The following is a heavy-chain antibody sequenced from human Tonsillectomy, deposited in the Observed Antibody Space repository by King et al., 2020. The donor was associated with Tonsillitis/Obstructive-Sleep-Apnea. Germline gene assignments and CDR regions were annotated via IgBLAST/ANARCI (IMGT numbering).Heavy chain of an antibody. D-gene: IGHD3-10*01. CDR3: AKEYGSALYYFDY. V-gene: IGHV3-33*06. Sequence: VQLVESGGGVVQPGRSLRLSCAASGFTFSSYGMHWVRQAPGKGLEWVAVIWYDGSNKYYADSVKGRFTISTDNSKNTLYLQMNSLRAEDTAVYYCAKEYGSALYYFDYWGQGTPVTVSS. CDR2: IWYDGSNK. CDR1: GFTFSSYG. J-gene: IGHJ4*02.